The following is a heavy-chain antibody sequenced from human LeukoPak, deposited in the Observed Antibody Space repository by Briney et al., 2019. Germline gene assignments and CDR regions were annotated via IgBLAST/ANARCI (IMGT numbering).Heavy chain of an antibody. D-gene: IGHD6-6*01. V-gene: IGHV5-51*01. CDR2: IYPGDSDT. Sequence: GESLKITCKGSGYSFTSYWIGWVRQMPGKGLEWMGIIYPGDSDTRYSPSFQGQVTISAKKSITTAYLHWSSLKASETAMYYCARRGSSRHLDYWGQGTLVTVSA. J-gene: IGHJ4*02. CDR1: GYSFTSYW. CDR3: ARRGSSRHLDY.